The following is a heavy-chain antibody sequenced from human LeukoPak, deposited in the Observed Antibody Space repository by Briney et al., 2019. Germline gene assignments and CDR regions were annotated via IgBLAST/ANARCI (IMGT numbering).Heavy chain of an antibody. V-gene: IGHV1-8*01. CDR3: VRVVGAIDY. J-gene: IGHJ4*02. Sequence: ASVKVSCKASGYTFTTYDINWVRQATGQGLEWMGWMNPNSGYTGYAQKYQGRVTMTRDTSISTAYMDLSSLKSEDTAVYYCVRVVGAIDYWGQGTLVTVSS. D-gene: IGHD1-26*01. CDR1: GYTFTTYD. CDR2: MNPNSGYT.